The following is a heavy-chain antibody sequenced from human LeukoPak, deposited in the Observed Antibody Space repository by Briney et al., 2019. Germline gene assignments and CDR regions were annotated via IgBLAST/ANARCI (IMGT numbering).Heavy chain of an antibody. CDR1: GFIFSDHA. J-gene: IGHJ4*02. V-gene: IGHV3-23*01. D-gene: IGHD3-22*01. Sequence: GGSLRLSCAASGFIFSDHAMTWVRQTPGKGLESVSSTSAGGDITHYAESVKGRFTISRDNSKNTLYLQINSLRAEDTAIYFCAYLDSSGFYYGRLRYWGQGTPVTVSS. CDR2: TSAGGDIT. CDR3: AYLDSSGFYYGRLRY.